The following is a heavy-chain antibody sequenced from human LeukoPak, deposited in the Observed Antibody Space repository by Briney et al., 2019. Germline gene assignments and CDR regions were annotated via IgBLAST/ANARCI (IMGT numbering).Heavy chain of an antibody. V-gene: IGHV3-48*03. Sequence: PGGSLRLSCAASGFTFSSYEMNWVRQAPRKGLERVSYISSSCSTIYYADSVKGRFTISRDNAKNSLYLQMNSLRAEDTAVYYCARVYYYGSGSLTKWGQGTLVTVSS. D-gene: IGHD3-10*01. CDR2: ISSSCSTI. CDR1: GFTFSSYE. CDR3: ARVYYYGSGSLTK. J-gene: IGHJ4*02.